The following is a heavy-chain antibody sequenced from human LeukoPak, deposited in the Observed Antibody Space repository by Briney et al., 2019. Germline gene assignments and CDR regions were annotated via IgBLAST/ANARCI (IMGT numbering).Heavy chain of an antibody. CDR1: GGSISSYY. J-gene: IGHJ4*02. CDR2: VYSSGNT. CDR3: ARGGVLLGIDY. Sequence: SETLSLTCTVSGGSISSYYWSWIRQPPGKGLEWIGYVYSSGNTNYNPSLKSRVIISVDTSKNQFSLKLSSVTAADTAVYYCARGGVLLGIDYWGQGTLVTVFS. V-gene: IGHV4-59*01. D-gene: IGHD2-8*02.